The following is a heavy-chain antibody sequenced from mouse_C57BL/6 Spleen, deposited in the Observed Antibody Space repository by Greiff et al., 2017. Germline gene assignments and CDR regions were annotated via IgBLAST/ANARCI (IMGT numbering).Heavy chain of an antibody. V-gene: IGHV1-59*01. J-gene: IGHJ2*01. CDR1: GYTFTSYW. CDR3: ARNYYGLNY. CDR2: IDPSDSYT. Sequence: QVQLQQPGAELVRPGTSVKLSCKASGYTFTSYWMHWVKQRPGQGLEWIGVIDPSDSYTNYNQKFKGKATLTVDTSSSTAYMQLSSLTSEDSAVYYCARNYYGLNYGGQGTTLTVSS. D-gene: IGHD1-2*01.